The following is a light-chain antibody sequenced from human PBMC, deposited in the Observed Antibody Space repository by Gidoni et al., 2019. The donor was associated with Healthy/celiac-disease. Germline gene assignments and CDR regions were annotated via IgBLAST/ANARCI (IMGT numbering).Light chain of an antibody. V-gene: IGKV1-39*01. J-gene: IGKJ2*01. CDR1: QSISSY. CDR3: QQSYSTPHT. Sequence: DLQAPQSPPSLSASVGDRVTITCRASQSISSYLNWYQQKPGKAPKLLIYAASSLQSGVPSRFSGSGSGTDFTLTISSLQPEDFATYYCQQSYSTPHTFGQGTKLEIK. CDR2: AAS.